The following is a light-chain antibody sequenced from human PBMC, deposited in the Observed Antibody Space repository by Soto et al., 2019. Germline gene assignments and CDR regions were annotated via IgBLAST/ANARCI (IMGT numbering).Light chain of an antibody. J-gene: IGKJ1*01. CDR2: GAS. CDR3: QQYGNSPRA. Sequence: EIVMPQSQAALSVSPGECATLSGRASQSVSSSYLAWYQQKPGQAPRLLIYGASSRATGIPDRFSGSGSGTDFTLTISGLEPEDFAVYYCQQYGNSPRAFGQGTKVDIK. CDR1: QSVSSSY. V-gene: IGKV3-20*01.